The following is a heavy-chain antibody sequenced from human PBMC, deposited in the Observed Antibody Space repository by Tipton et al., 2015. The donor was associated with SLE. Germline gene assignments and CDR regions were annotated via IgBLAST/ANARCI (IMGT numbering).Heavy chain of an antibody. CDR2: INAGNGNT. CDR3: ARGGIVVVPAASFDYMDV. V-gene: IGHV1-3*01. CDR1: GYTFTSYA. J-gene: IGHJ6*03. Sequence: QLVQSGPEVKKPGASVKVSCKASGYTFTSYAMHWVRQAPGQRLEWMGWINAGNGNTKYSQKFQGRVTITRDTSASTAYMELSSLRSEDTAVYYCARGGIVVVPAASFDYMDVWGKGTTVTVSS. D-gene: IGHD2-2*01.